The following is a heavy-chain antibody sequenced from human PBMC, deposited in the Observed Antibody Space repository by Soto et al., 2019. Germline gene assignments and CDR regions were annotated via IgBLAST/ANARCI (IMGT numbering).Heavy chain of an antibody. V-gene: IGHV4-4*02. CDR2: IYHSGST. Sequence: SSETLSLTCAVSSGSISSSNWWSWVRQPPGKGLEWIGEIYHSGSTNYNPSLKSRVTISVDKSKNQFSLKLSSVTAADTAVYYCARGFKYCSSTSCDSYYYYMDVWGKGTTVTVSS. CDR1: SGSISSSNW. CDR3: ARGFKYCSSTSCDSYYYYMDV. D-gene: IGHD2-2*01. J-gene: IGHJ6*03.